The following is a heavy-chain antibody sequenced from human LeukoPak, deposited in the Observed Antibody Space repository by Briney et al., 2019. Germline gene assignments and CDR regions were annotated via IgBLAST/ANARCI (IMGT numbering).Heavy chain of an antibody. CDR3: ARTPSIAASAFDI. D-gene: IGHD6-13*01. Sequence: PSETLSLTCTVSGGSITHYYWTWIRQPPGKTLEWIGYSYYSGSTKYNPSLKSRVTISVDTSKNQFSLKLSSVTAADTAVYYCARTPSIAASAFDIWGQGTMVTVSS. CDR2: SYYSGST. J-gene: IGHJ3*02. CDR1: GGSITHYY. V-gene: IGHV4-59*08.